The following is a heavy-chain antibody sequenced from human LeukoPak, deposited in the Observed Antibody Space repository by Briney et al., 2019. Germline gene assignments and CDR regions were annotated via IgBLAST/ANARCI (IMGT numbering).Heavy chain of an antibody. CDR2: INHSGST. CDR1: GGSFSGYY. Sequence: SETLSLTCAVYGGSFSGYYWSWIRQPPGKGLEWIGEINHSGSTNYNPSLKSRVTISVDTSKNQFSLKLSSVTAADTAVYYCARGTQPHYYDSAKFDYWGQGTLVTVSS. J-gene: IGHJ4*02. CDR3: ARGTQPHYYDSAKFDY. D-gene: IGHD3-22*01. V-gene: IGHV4-34*01.